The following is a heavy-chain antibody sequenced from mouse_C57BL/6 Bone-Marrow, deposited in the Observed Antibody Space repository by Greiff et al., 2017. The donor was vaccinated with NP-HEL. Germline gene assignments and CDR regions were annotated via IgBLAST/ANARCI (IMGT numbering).Heavy chain of an antibody. J-gene: IGHJ1*03. CDR3: ARHYYYGSSLYWYFDV. CDR2: IRNKANGYTT. Sequence: EVHLVESGGGLVQPGGSLSLSCAASGFTFTDYYMSWVRQPPGKALEWLGFIRNKANGYTTEYSASVKGRFTISRDNSQSILYLQMNALRAEDSATYYCARHYYYGSSLYWYFDVWGTGTTVTVSS. D-gene: IGHD1-1*01. V-gene: IGHV7-3*01. CDR1: GFTFTDYY.